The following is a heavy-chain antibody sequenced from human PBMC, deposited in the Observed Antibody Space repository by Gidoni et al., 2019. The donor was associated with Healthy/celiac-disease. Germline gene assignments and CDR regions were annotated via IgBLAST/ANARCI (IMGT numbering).Heavy chain of an antibody. CDR1: GFTFSSYR. CDR3: ARVSLGYYYYYGMDV. D-gene: IGHD1-20*01. V-gene: IGHV3-21*01. CDR2: ISSSSSYI. J-gene: IGHJ6*02. Sequence: EVQLVESGGGLVKPGGSLRLSCAASGFTFSSYRMTWVRQAPGKGLEWVSSISSSSSYIYYADSVKGRFTISRDNAKNSLYLQMNSLRAEDTAVYYCARVSLGYYYYYGMDVWGQGTTVTVSS.